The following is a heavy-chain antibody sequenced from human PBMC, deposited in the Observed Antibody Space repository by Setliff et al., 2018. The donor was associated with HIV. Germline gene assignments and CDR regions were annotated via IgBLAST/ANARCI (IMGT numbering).Heavy chain of an antibody. CDR2: IYYSGST. J-gene: IGHJ5*02. Sequence: PSETLSLTCTVPGGSIRSYYWSWIRQPPGKGLEWIGSIYYSGSTYYNPSLKSRVTISIDTSRNQFSLNLSPVTAADTAVYYCAGSIVVVTAAPLTWGQGTLVTVSS. V-gene: IGHV4-59*05. CDR3: AGSIVVVTAAPLT. D-gene: IGHD2-21*02. CDR1: GGSIRSYY.